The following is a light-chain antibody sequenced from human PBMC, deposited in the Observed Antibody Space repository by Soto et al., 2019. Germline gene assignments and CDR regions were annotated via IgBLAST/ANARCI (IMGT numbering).Light chain of an antibody. CDR1: SSDVGRYNY. CDR2: DVS. CDR3: CSYAGTYIEV. J-gene: IGLJ1*01. V-gene: IGLV2-11*01. Sequence: QSALAQPRSVSGSPGQSVTVSCTGTSSDVGRYNYVSWYQHHPGKAPKLMIYDVSARPSGVPDRFSGSKSGNTASLTISGLQAEDGAEYYCCSYAGTYIEVFGTGTKVTV.